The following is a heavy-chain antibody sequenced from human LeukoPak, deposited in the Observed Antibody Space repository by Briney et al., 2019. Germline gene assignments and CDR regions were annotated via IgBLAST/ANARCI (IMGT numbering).Heavy chain of an antibody. J-gene: IGHJ6*02. CDR1: GVSFSISTW. V-gene: IGHV4-4*02. D-gene: IGHD1-26*01. Sequence: SETLSLTCAVSGVSFSISTWWSWVRQPPGKELEWIGEISHDGSTNYNPSLKSRVTISLDKSKSQFSLKLSSVTAADTALYYCARTVSGDYYGMDVWGQGTTVTVSS. CDR3: ARTVSGDYYGMDV. CDR2: ISHDGST.